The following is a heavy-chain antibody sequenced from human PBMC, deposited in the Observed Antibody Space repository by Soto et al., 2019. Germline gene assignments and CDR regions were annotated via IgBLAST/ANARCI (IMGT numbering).Heavy chain of an antibody. CDR1: GFTFSSHE. CDR3: VRDSGDYPDY. J-gene: IGHJ4*02. CDR2: ISSSGSPI. D-gene: IGHD4-17*01. Sequence: EVQLVESGGGLVQPGGSLRLSCVASGFTFSSHEMNWVRQAPGKGLEWVSYISSSGSPIDYADSVRGRFTISRDNAKNSVILQMNSLRVEDTAVYYCVRDSGDYPDYWGQGTQVTVSS. V-gene: IGHV3-48*03.